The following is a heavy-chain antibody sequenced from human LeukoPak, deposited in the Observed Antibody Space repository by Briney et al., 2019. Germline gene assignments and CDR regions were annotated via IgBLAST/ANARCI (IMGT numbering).Heavy chain of an antibody. CDR2: ISGSGGST. V-gene: IGHV3-23*01. J-gene: IGHJ3*02. CDR1: GFTFSSYA. CDR3: AKGGHGITIFGVVTDAFDI. D-gene: IGHD3-3*01. Sequence: GGSLRLSCAASGFTFSSYAMSWVRRAPGKGLEWVSAISGSGGSTYYADSVKGRFTISRDNSKNTLYLQMNSLRAEDTAVYYCAKGGHGITIFGVVTDAFDIWGQGTMVTVSS.